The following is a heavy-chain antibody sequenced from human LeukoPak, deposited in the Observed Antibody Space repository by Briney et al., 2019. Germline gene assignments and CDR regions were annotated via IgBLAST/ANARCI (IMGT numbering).Heavy chain of an antibody. V-gene: IGHV3-15*01. Sequence: PGGSLRLFCGASGIIFKDAWMNWVRLAPGKGLEWVGRIKNKADGGTTDYAAPVRGRFIISRDDSKNRLYLQLNSLKTEDTAVYYCTTSGTPFQYWGQGTLVTVSS. CDR2: IKNKADGGTT. J-gene: IGHJ4*02. CDR1: GIIFKDAW. CDR3: TTSGTPFQY. D-gene: IGHD3-10*01.